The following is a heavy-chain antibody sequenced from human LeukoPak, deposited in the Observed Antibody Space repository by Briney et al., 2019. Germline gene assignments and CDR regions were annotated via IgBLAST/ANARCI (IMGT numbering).Heavy chain of an antibody. J-gene: IGHJ4*02. CDR3: ARLPLYSSTWLVDY. Sequence: AGTLSLTCTVSGGSLSSYYWTWIRQPPGKGLEWIGYIYYSGITTYNLSLQSRVTISVDTSKNQFSLKLSSVTAADTAVYYCARLPLYSSTWLVDYWGQGTLVT. D-gene: IGHD6-19*01. V-gene: IGHV4-59*08. CDR2: IYYSGIT. CDR1: GGSLSSYY.